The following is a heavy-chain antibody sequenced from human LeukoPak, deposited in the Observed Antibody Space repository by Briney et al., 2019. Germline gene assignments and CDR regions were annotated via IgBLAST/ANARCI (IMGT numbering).Heavy chain of an antibody. CDR3: ARVVRGGSGWTFDY. CDR2: INYSGST. V-gene: IGHV4-59*01. CDR1: GGSISSYY. D-gene: IGHD6-19*01. J-gene: IGHJ4*02. Sequence: SETLSLTCTVSGGSISSYYWSWIRQPPGKGLEWIGYINYSGSTNYNPSLKSRVTMSVDTSKNQFSLKLSSVTAADTAMYYCARVVRGGSGWTFDYLGQGTLVTVSS.